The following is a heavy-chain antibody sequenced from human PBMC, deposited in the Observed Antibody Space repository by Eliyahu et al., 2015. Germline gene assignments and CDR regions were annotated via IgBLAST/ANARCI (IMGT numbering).Heavy chain of an antibody. CDR1: GGSIRDSGYY. CDR2: XYFXWRA. CDR3: AKQAYDYSNPIAYXWFDP. J-gene: IGHJ5*02. D-gene: IGHD4-11*01. V-gene: IGHV4-39*01. Sequence: LQLQESGPGLVKPSETLSLTCTVSGGSIRDSGYYLGXIRPPPEXGLELSGSXYFXWRAYYNPSLKSRVTMSVDTSKNQFSLRVNSVTATDTAVYYCAKQAYDYSNPIAYXWFDPWGQGTLVTVSS.